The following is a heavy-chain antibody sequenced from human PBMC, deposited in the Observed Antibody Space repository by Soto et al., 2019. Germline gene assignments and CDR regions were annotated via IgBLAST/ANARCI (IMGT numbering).Heavy chain of an antibody. CDR3: ARDFFVAGGPIGAFDI. Sequence: QVQLQESGPGLVKPSETLSLTCTVSGGSISSYYWSWIRQPAGKGLEWIGGIYTSGSTNYNPSLKSRVTMAVDTSTDQFSLTVGSVTAADTAVYFCARDFFVAGGPIGAFDIWGQGTMVTVSS. CDR1: GGSISSYY. V-gene: IGHV4-4*07. CDR2: IYTSGST. J-gene: IGHJ3*02. D-gene: IGHD6-19*01.